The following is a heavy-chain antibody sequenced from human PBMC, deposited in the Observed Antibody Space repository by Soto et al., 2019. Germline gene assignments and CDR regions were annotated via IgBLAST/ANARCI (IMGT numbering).Heavy chain of an antibody. J-gene: IGHJ4*02. V-gene: IGHV3-23*01. CDR3: AKDGGTVTTIGKIIDY. Sequence: GGSLRLSCAASGFTFSSYAMSWVRQAPGKGLEWVSAISGSGGSTYYADSVKGRFTISRDNSKNTLYLQMNSLRAEDTAVYYCAKDGGTVTTIGKIIDYWGQGTLVTVSS. CDR1: GFTFSSYA. D-gene: IGHD4-17*01. CDR2: ISGSGGST.